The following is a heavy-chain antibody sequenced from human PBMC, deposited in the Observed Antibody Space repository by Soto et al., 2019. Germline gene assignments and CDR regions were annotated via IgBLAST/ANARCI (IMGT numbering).Heavy chain of an antibody. CDR3: TTVSGSYYY. D-gene: IGHD1-26*01. J-gene: IGHJ4*02. CDR2: MKSKTDGGTT. CDR1: GFTFSNAW. Sequence: GGSLRLSCAASGFTFSNAWMSWVRQAPGKGLEWVGRMKSKTDGGTTDYAAPVKGRFTISRDDSKNTLYLQMNSLKTEDTAVYYCTTVSGSYYYWGQGTLVTVSS. V-gene: IGHV3-15*01.